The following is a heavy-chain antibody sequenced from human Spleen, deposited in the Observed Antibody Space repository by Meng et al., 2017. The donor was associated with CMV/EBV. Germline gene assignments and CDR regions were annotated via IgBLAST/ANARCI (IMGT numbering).Heavy chain of an antibody. CDR3: ARARGQFIAAAASGGY. Sequence: ASTFSGYSIPSLPQPPGPGLYWFGCLNPNSCGTNYAQKFQGRVTMPRDTSISTAYMELSRLRSDDTAVYYCARARGQFIAAAASGGYWGQGTLVTVSS. CDR2: LNPNSCGT. J-gene: IGHJ4*02. V-gene: IGHV1-2*02. D-gene: IGHD6-13*01. CDR1: ASTFSGYS.